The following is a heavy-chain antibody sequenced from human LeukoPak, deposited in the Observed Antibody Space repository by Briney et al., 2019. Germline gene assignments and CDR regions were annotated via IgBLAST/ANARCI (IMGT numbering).Heavy chain of an antibody. CDR3: ARVGAVAAVDY. D-gene: IGHD6-19*01. CDR1: GFTVSTKY. Sequence: GGSLRLSCAASGFTVSTKYMSWVRQAPGKGLEWVSVIYTGDTTYYADSVKGRFTISRDNSKNTLYLQMGGLRVEDTAVYYCARVGAVAAVDYWGQGTLVTVSS. CDR2: IYTGDTT. V-gene: IGHV3-66*01. J-gene: IGHJ4*02.